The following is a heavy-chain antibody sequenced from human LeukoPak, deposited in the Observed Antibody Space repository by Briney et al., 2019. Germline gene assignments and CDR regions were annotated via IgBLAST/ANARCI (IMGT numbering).Heavy chain of an antibody. Sequence: PGGSLRLSCAASGFTFSSYGMHWVRQAPGKGLEGVAFIRYDGSKKYYADSVKGGFTISRDNSKNTLYLQMNSLRAEDTAVYYCANAGSSGYPSDYWGQGTLVTVSS. CDR3: ANAGSSGYPSDY. D-gene: IGHD3-22*01. CDR2: IRYDGSKK. CDR1: GFTFSSYG. V-gene: IGHV3-30*02. J-gene: IGHJ4*02.